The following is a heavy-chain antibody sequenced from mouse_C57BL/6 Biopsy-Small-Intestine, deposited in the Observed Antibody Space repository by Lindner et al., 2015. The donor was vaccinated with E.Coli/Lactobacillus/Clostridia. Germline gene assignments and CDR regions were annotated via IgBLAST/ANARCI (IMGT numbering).Heavy chain of an antibody. CDR1: GYSFTIFD. CDR3: ARFLITTVVAIDY. J-gene: IGHJ2*01. V-gene: IGHV1-85*01. CDR2: IYPRDGRT. D-gene: IGHD1-1*01. Sequence: VQLQESGPELVKPGASVKLSCKASGYSFTIFDINWVKQRPGQGLEWIGWIYPRDGRTKYNEKFKGKATLTVDTSSSTAYMELHSLTSEDSAVYFCARFLITTVVAIDYWGQGTTLTVSS.